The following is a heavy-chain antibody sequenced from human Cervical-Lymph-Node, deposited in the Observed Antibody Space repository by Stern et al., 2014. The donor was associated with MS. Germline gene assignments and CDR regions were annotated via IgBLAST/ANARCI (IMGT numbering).Heavy chain of an antibody. J-gene: IGHJ5*02. V-gene: IGHV4-30-4*01. D-gene: IGHD3-3*01. CDR2: IDSVVST. CDR3: ANYNSWSGDFIGWIDP. Sequence: QLQESGPGLVKPSQTLSLTCTVSGGSVTSGAYYWSWVRQPPGKGLEWIGYIDSVVSTNYNTSLKSRVTISVDTAKSQFSLRLSSVTAADTALYYCANYNSWSGDFIGWIDPWGQGTLVTVSP. CDR1: GGSVTSGAYY.